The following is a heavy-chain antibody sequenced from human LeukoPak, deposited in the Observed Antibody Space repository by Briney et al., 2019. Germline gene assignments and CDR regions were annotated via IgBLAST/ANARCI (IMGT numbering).Heavy chain of an antibody. J-gene: IGHJ6*03. V-gene: IGHV4-61*10. CDR2: IYSSGST. CDR1: GGSISSDSYY. CDR3: ARVSGSGWPSYYYYMDV. D-gene: IGHD6-19*01. Sequence: SETLSLTCTVSGGSISSDSYYWSWIRQPAGKGLEWIGRIYSSGSTNYNPSLKSRVTISVDTSKNQFSLKLSSVTAADTAVYYCARVSGSGWPSYYYYMDVWGKGTTVTISS.